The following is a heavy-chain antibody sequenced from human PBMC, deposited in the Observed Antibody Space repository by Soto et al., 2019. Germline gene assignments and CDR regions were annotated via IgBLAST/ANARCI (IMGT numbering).Heavy chain of an antibody. D-gene: IGHD3-3*01. J-gene: IGHJ5*02. Sequence: ASVKVSCKVSGYTLTELSMHWVRQAPGKGLEWMGGFDPEDGETIYAQKFQGRVTMTEDTSTDTAYMELSSLRSEDTAVYYCATIRSTMFGVVPRWFDPWGQGTLVTVSS. CDR3: ATIRSTMFGVVPRWFDP. V-gene: IGHV1-24*01. CDR1: GYTLTELS. CDR2: FDPEDGET.